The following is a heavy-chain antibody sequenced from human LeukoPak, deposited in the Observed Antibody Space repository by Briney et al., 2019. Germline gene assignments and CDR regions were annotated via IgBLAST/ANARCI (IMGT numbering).Heavy chain of an antibody. D-gene: IGHD4-17*01. CDR2: INHSGST. J-gene: IGHJ6*02. CDR1: GGSFSGYY. Sequence: SEALSLTCAVYGGSFSGYYWSWIRQPPGKGLEWIGEINHSGSTDYNPSLKSRVTISVDTSKNQFSLKLSSVTAADTAVYYCARDDYAPHTPYYYYGMDVWGQGTTVTVSS. V-gene: IGHV4-34*01. CDR3: ARDDYAPHTPYYYYGMDV.